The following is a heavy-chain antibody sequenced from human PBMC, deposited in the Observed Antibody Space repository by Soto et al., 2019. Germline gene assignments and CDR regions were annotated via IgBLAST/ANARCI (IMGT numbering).Heavy chain of an antibody. V-gene: IGHV1-69*08. CDR1: GGTFTSYS. CDR2: IIPILGTT. Sequence: QVQLVQSGAEVKKPGSSVKVSCKASGGTFTSYSISWVRQAPGQGLEWMGRIIPILGTTNYAQRLQGRVTMTVDKSTRTAYMDLSNLRSVDTAVYYCSQCSSSSCYAGNYYYYAMDVWGQGTTVTVSS. CDR3: SQCSSSSCYAGNYYYYAMDV. D-gene: IGHD2-2*01. J-gene: IGHJ6*02.